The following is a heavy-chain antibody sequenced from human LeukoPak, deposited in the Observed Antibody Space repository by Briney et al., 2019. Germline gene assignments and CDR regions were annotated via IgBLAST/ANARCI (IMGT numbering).Heavy chain of an antibody. V-gene: IGHV4-59*12. Sequence: SETLSLTCTVSGGSISSYYWSWIRQPPGKGLEWIGYIYYSGSTNYNPSLKSRVIISADTSKKQFSLKVTSVTAADTAVYYCARGIASGSYYHYWGQGTLVTVSS. CDR2: IYYSGST. CDR3: ARGIASGSYYHY. J-gene: IGHJ4*02. CDR1: GGSISSYY. D-gene: IGHD3-10*01.